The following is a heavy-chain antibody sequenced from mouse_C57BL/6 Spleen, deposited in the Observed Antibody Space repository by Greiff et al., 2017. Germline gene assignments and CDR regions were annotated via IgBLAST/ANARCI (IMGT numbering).Heavy chain of an antibody. CDR3: AEGEGYAMDY. J-gene: IGHJ4*01. V-gene: IGHV3-6*01. CDR2: ISYDGSN. CDR1: GYSITSGYY. Sequence: EVQLQQSGPGLVKPSQSLSLTCSVTGYSITSGYYWNWIRQFPGNKLEWMGYISYDGSNNYNPSLKNRISITRYTSKNQFFLKLNAVTTEDTATYYCAEGEGYAMDYWGQGTSVTVAS.